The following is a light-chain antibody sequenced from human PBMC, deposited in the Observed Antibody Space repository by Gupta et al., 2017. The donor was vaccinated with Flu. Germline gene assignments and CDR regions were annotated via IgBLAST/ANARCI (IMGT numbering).Light chain of an antibody. CDR3: QQYNIWPPAT. V-gene: IGKV3D-15*01. J-gene: IGKJ1*01. CDR2: GVS. Sequence: EIVMTQSPATLFVSPGASATLSCRASQSVSRNLAWYQQKPGQAPRLLIYGVSTRASGIPERFSGSGSQTDFTLTISSLQSEDFAVYYCQQYNIWPPATFGQGTKVEIK. CDR1: QSVSRN.